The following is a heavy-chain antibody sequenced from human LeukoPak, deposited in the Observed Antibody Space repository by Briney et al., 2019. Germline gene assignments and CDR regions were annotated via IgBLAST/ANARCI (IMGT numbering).Heavy chain of an antibody. CDR2: VSGSGGTT. CDR3: VRELVPQSINSGYDSFHI. J-gene: IGHJ3*02. CDR1: GFTFSSYA. Sequence: GGTLRLSCAASGFTFSSYALNWVRQVPGKGLEWVSAVSGSGGTTYYADSVKGRFTISRDNAKNSLSLQMNSLSAEDTAVYYCVRELVPQSINSGYDSFHIWGQGTMVTVSS. V-gene: IGHV3-23*01. D-gene: IGHD5-12*01.